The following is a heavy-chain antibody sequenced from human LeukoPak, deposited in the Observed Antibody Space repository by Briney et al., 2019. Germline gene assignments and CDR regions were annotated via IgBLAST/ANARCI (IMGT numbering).Heavy chain of an antibody. CDR2: INHSGST. J-gene: IGHJ4*02. Sequence: SETLSLTCAVYGGSFSGYYWSWIRQTPGKGLEWIGEINHSGSTNYNPSLKSRVTISVDTSKNQFSLKLSSVTAADTAVYYCARVKRNYYDSSGPVDYRGQGTLVTVSS. D-gene: IGHD3-22*01. V-gene: IGHV4-34*01. CDR1: GGSFSGYY. CDR3: ARVKRNYYDSSGPVDY.